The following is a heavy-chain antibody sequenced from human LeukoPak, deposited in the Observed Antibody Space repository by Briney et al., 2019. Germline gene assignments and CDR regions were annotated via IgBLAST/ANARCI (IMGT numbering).Heavy chain of an antibody. D-gene: IGHD2-15*01. J-gene: IGHJ6*03. CDR1: GYTFTSYG. CDR3: ALGYCSGGSCYDYYYMDV. CDR2: ISAYNGNT. Sequence: ASVKVSCKASGYTFTSYGISWVRQAPGQGLEWMGWISAYNGNTNYAQKLQGRVTMTTDTSTSTAYMELRSLRSDDTAVYYCALGYCSGGSCYDYYYMDVWGKGITVTVSS. V-gene: IGHV1-18*01.